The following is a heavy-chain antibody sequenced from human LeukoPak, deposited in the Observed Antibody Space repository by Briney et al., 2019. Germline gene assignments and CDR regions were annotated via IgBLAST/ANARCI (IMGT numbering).Heavy chain of an antibody. CDR1: GFTFSKYA. J-gene: IGHJ3*02. CDR3: TFEIGRSQGAFDI. CDR2: IWNDGSDE. Sequence: GRSLRLSCAASGFTFSKYAMHWVRQTPGKGLEWVAAIWNDGSDENYADSVKGRFTISSDNSKSTLSLQMNSLRAEDTAVYYCTFEIGRSQGAFDIWGQGTMITVSS. D-gene: IGHD1-26*01. V-gene: IGHV3-33*01.